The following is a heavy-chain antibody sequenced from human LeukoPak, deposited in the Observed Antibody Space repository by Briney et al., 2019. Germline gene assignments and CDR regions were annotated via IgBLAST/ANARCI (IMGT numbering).Heavy chain of an antibody. D-gene: IGHD6-19*01. CDR1: GFTFSNAW. J-gene: IGHJ3*02. CDR2: IKSKTDGGTT. Sequence: GGSLRLSCAASGFTFSNAWMSWVRQAPGKGLEWVGRIKSKTDGGTTDYAAPVKGRFTISRDDSKNTLYLQMNSLKTEDTAVYYCTTRIAVAGHDAFDIWGQGTMVTVSS. V-gene: IGHV3-15*01. CDR3: TTRIAVAGHDAFDI.